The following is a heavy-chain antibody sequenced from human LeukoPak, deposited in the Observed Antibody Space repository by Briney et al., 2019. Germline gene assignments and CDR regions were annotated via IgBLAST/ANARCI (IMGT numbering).Heavy chain of an antibody. Sequence: ASVKVSCKASGYTFTSYYMHWVRQAPGQGLEWMGIIIPSGGSTSYAQKFQGRVTMTRDTSTSTVYMELSSLRSEDTAVYYCARWWDDGSGYSYLYGMDVWGQGTTVTVFS. CDR1: GYTFTSYY. V-gene: IGHV1-46*01. CDR2: IIPSGGST. D-gene: IGHD3-22*01. J-gene: IGHJ6*02. CDR3: ARWWDDGSGYSYLYGMDV.